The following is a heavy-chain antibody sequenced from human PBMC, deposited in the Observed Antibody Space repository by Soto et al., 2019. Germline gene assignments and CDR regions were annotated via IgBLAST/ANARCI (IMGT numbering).Heavy chain of an antibody. CDR2: MRAKAFGGTT. CDR3: TRAGAYTSPPYYYFYPMDV. V-gene: IGHV3-49*04. CDR1: GFTFRDYG. Sequence: PGGSLRLSGKVSGFTFRDYGISWVRQGPGKGRKWVGCMRAKAFGGTTECATLVTGRFTITRDDSKTVAYLQMNSLEPEDTAVYYCTRAGAYTSPPYYYFYPMDVWGQGTRVTVSS. J-gene: IGHJ6*01. D-gene: IGHD2-2*01.